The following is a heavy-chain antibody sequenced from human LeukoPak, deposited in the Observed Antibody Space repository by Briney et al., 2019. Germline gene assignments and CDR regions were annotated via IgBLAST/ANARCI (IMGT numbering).Heavy chain of an antibody. J-gene: IGHJ5*02. D-gene: IGHD3-16*01. CDR2: IYHSGST. V-gene: IGHV4-30-2*02. Sequence: PSETLSLTCAVSGGSISSGGYSWSWIRQPPGKGLEWIGYIYHSGSTYYNPSLKSRVTISVDRSKNQFSLKLSSVTAADTAVYYCARLGIRRTPKCWFDPWGQGTLVTVSS. CDR3: ARLGIRRTPKCWFDP. CDR1: GGSISSGGYS.